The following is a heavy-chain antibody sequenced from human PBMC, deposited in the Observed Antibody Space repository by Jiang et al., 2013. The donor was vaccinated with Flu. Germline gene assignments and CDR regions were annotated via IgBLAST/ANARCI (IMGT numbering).Heavy chain of an antibody. CDR2: IVGGGDGA. D-gene: IGHD3-16*02. Sequence: QLVEVWGRALVQPGGSLRLSCVASGFTFNNYAMSWVRQGPGKGLEWVSGIVGGGDGAYYADSVKGRFTISRDNSKNTLFLQMNSLRAEDTAVYYCATGLITFGGVIATIDDWGQGTLVSVSS. J-gene: IGHJ4*02. CDR1: GFTFNNYA. CDR3: ATGLITFGGVIATIDD. V-gene: IGHV3-23*04.